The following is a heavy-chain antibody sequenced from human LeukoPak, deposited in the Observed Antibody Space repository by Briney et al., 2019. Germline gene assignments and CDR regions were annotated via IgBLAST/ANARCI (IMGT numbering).Heavy chain of an antibody. V-gene: IGHV4-4*02. CDR3: ARDYGGSYFY. Sequence: ASETLSLTCAVSGGSISSSNWWNWVRQTPGKGLEWIGEIYYSGSTNYNPSLKSRVTISVDTSKKQYSLKLSSVTAADTAVYYCARDYGGSYFYWGLGTLVTVSS. CDR2: IYYSGST. D-gene: IGHD1-26*01. CDR1: GGSISSSNW. J-gene: IGHJ4*02.